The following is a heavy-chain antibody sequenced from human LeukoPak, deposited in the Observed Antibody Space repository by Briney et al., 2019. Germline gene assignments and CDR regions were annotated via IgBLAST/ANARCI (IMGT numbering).Heavy chain of an antibody. Sequence: PGGSLRLSCAASGFTFSSYEMNWVRQAPGKGLEWVSYISSSGSTIYYADSVKGRFTISRDNSKDTLYLQMNSLRAEDTAVYYCAKKSLWGYYDSSGYYDYWGQGTLVTVSS. CDR3: AKKSLWGYYDSSGYYDY. CDR2: ISSSGSTI. D-gene: IGHD3-22*01. CDR1: GFTFSSYE. V-gene: IGHV3-48*03. J-gene: IGHJ4*02.